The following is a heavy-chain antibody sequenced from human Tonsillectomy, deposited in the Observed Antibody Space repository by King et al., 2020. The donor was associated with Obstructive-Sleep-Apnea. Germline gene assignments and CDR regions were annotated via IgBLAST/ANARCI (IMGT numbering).Heavy chain of an antibody. J-gene: IGHJ2*01. CDR3: ARQAFVVVITIKSWHFDL. D-gene: IGHD2-21*01. CDR1: GGSISSSNYY. CDR2: ISYTGTA. V-gene: IGHV4-39*01. Sequence: QLQESGPGLVKPSETLSLTCTVSGGSISSSNYYWGWIRQPPGKGLEWIGSISYTGTAYYSPSLKSRVTISVDTSKNQFSLRLNSVTAADTAVYYCARQAFVVVITIKSWHFDLWGRGTLVTVSS.